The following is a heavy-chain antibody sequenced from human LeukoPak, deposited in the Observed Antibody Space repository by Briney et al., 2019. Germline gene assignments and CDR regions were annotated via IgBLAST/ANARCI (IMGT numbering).Heavy chain of an antibody. CDR1: GDSINSYY. CDR3: ARRNDWHDA. Sequence: SEALSLPCTVSGDSINSYYWSWIRPPPGKGLEWIGYIYSSGSANYNPSLKSRVTMSVDTSKNQFSLKLSSVTAADTAVYYCARRNDWHDAWGQGTLVTVSS. J-gene: IGHJ5*02. V-gene: IGHV4-59*08. CDR2: IYSSGSA.